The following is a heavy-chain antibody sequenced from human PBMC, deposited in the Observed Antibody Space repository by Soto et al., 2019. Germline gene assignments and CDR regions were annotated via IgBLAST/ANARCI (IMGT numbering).Heavy chain of an antibody. J-gene: IGHJ6*02. CDR1: GYTFTSYD. CDR2: MNPNSGNT. V-gene: IGHV1-8*01. Sequence: ASVKVSCKASGYTFTSYDINWVRQATGQGLEWMGWMNPNSGNTGYAQKFQGRVTMTRNTSISTAYMELSSLRSEDTAVYYCAREERYYYGMDVWGQGTTVTVSS. CDR3: AREERYYYGMDV.